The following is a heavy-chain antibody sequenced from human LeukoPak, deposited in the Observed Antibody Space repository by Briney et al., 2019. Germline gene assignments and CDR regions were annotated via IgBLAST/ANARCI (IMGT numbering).Heavy chain of an antibody. D-gene: IGHD7-27*01. V-gene: IGHV3-48*04. CDR3: ARDSGHYYYYGMDV. CDR2: ISSSGSTI. CDR1: GFTFSSYW. Sequence: GGSLRLSCAASGFTFSSYWMSWVRQAPGKGLEWVSYISSSGSTIYYADSVKGRFTISRDNAKNSLYLQMNSLRAGDTAVYYCARDSGHYYYYGMDVWGQGTTVTVSS. J-gene: IGHJ6*02.